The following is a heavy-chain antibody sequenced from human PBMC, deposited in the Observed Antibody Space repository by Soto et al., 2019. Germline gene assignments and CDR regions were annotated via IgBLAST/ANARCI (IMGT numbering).Heavy chain of an antibody. CDR3: ARDADGSLWFGELYSVGGAFDI. CDR1: GYTFTSYA. CDR2: LNAGNGNT. Sequence: QVQLVQSGAEVKKPGASVKVSCKASGYTFTSYAMHWVRQAPGQRLEWMGWLNAGNGNTKYSQKFQGSVTITRDTAGSTAYMELSSLRSEDTAVYYCARDADGSLWFGELYSVGGAFDIWGQGTMVTVSS. V-gene: IGHV1-3*01. D-gene: IGHD3-10*01. J-gene: IGHJ3*02.